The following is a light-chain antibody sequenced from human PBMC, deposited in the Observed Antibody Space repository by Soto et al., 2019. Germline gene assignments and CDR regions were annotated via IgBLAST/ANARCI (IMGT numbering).Light chain of an antibody. CDR3: QQYNSYSA. CDR2: SAS. V-gene: IGKV1-39*01. Sequence: DIQMTQSPSSLSASVGDRVTITCRASQSIRTYLNWYQQKPGKAPKLLIFSASSLQSGVPSRFSGSGSGTDFTLTISNLQPEDFATYYCQQYNSYSAFGQGTKVEIK. J-gene: IGKJ1*01. CDR1: QSIRTY.